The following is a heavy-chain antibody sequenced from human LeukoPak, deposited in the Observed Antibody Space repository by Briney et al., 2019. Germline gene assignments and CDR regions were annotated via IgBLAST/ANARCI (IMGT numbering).Heavy chain of an antibody. Sequence: GGSLRLSCAASGFTFRTSGMNWVRQAPGKGLEWVSYISSSSSTIYYADSVKGRFTISRDNAKNSLYLQMNSLRAEDTAVYYCARDRIEQQRTLGRSTSYYNYYYMDVWGKGTTVTVSS. D-gene: IGHD6-13*01. CDR3: ARDRIEQQRTLGRSTSYYNYYYMDV. V-gene: IGHV3-48*01. CDR1: GFTFRTSG. J-gene: IGHJ6*03. CDR2: ISSSSSTI.